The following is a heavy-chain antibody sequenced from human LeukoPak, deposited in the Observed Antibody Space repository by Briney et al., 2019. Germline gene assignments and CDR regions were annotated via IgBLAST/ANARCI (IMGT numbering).Heavy chain of an antibody. D-gene: IGHD6-13*01. Sequence: SETLSLTCTVSGYSISSGYYWGWIRQPPGKGLEWIGSIYHSGSTYYNPSLKSRVAISVDTSKNQFSLKLSSVTAADTAVYYCARRRGIAAAGTGSWFDPWGQGTLVTVSS. CDR3: ARRRGIAAAGTGSWFDP. CDR1: GYSISSGYY. CDR2: IYHSGST. J-gene: IGHJ5*02. V-gene: IGHV4-38-2*02.